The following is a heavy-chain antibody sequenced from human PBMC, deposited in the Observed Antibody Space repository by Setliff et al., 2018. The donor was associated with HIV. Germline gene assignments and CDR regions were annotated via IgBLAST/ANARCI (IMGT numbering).Heavy chain of an antibody. CDR1: GGSISSSSNY. CDR2: IYYSGST. D-gene: IGHD3-3*01. Sequence: PSETLSLTCTVSGGSISSSSNYWGWIRQPPGKGLEWIGNIYYSGSTYYNPSLKSRVTISVDMSKNQSSLRLTSVTAADTAMYYCARHDFWSGYHNWFDPWGQGTLVTVSS. V-gene: IGHV4-39*01. J-gene: IGHJ5*02. CDR3: ARHDFWSGYHNWFDP.